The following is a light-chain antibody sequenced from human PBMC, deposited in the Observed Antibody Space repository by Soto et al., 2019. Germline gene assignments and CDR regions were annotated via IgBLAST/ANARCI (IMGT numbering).Light chain of an antibody. V-gene: IGKV1-17*01. CDR2: AAS. J-gene: IGKJ1*01. CDR3: LQHSTYPLT. CDR1: QGIRND. Sequence: DIQMTQFPSSLSASVGDRVTITCRASQGIRNDLGWYQQKPGKAPKRLIYAASSLQSGVPSRFSGSGSGTEYTHAISFLQPEDSATFYCLQHSTYPLTFGQGTKVEIK.